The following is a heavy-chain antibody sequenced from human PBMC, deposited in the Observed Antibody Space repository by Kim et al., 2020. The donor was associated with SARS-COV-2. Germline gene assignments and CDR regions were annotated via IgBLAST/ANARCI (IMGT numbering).Heavy chain of an antibody. CDR1: GGSISSYY. J-gene: IGHJ4*02. CDR3: ARGFYDILTGFDY. V-gene: IGHV4-59*01. D-gene: IGHD3-9*01. CDR2: ISYSGRT. Sequence: SETLSLTCTVSGGSISSYYWSWIRQPPGKGLEWIGYISYSGRTNYNPSLKSRVTMSVDTSKKQFSLKLSSVTAADTAVYYCARGFYDILTGFDYWGQGT.